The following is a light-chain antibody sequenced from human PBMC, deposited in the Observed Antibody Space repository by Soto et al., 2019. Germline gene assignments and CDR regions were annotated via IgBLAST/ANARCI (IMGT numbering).Light chain of an antibody. CDR2: RSN. J-gene: IGLJ2*01. CDR3: AAWDDRLRGVV. V-gene: IGLV1-47*01. CDR1: SSNIGSNY. Sequence: QPVLTQPPSASGTPGQRVTISCSGSSSNIGSNYVYWYQQLPGTAPKLLIYRSNPRPSGVPDRFSGSKSGTSASLAISGLRSEDEADYYCAAWDDRLRGVVFGGGTKLTVL.